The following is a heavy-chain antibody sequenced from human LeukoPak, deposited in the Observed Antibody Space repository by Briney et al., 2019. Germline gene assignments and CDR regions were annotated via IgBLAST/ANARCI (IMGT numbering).Heavy chain of an antibody. CDR2: VYYSGST. J-gene: IGHJ4*02. D-gene: IGHD3-3*01. Sequence: SETLSLTCTVSGGTISNYYWSWIRQPPGKGLEWIGYVYYSGSTNYNPSLKSRVTISVDTSKNQFSLKLSSVTAADTAVYYCARDLPYDYWGQGTLVTVSS. CDR3: ARDLPYDY. V-gene: IGHV4-59*01. CDR1: GGTISNYY.